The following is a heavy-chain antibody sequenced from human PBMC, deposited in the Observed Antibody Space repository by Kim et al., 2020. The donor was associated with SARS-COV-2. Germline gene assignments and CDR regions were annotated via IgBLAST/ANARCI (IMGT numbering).Heavy chain of an antibody. CDR1: GGSISSSSYY. D-gene: IGHD3-22*01. V-gene: IGHV4-39*02. Sequence: SETLYLTCTVSGGSISSSSYYWGWIRQPPGKGLEWIGSIYYSGSTYYNPSLKSRVTISVDTSKNQFSLKLSSVTAADTAVYYCARDSFITMIVVAQGYYYGMDVWGQGTTVTVSS. CDR3: ARDSFITMIVVAQGYYYGMDV. J-gene: IGHJ6*02. CDR2: IYYSGST.